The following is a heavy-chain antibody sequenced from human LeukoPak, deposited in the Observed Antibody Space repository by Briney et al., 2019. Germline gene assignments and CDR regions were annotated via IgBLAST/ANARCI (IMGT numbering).Heavy chain of an antibody. CDR2: LSNGRSYI. Sequence: NSWESLRLSCAASGFTFSSYSMNWVRQAPGKGLEWVSSLSNGRSYIYNADSVKGRFTISRDNAKNSLYLQMNSLRAEDAAVYYCARSPRITVVRGVPLEAFDIWGQGTMVPVFS. CDR3: ARSPRITVVRGVPLEAFDI. V-gene: IGHV3-21*01. CDR1: GFTFSSYS. J-gene: IGHJ3*02. D-gene: IGHD3-10*01.